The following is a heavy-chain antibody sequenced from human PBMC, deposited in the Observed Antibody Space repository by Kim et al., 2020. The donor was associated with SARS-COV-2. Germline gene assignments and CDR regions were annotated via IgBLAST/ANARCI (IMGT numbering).Heavy chain of an antibody. D-gene: IGHD3-10*01. CDR2: IIPIFGTA. V-gene: IGHV1-69*13. CDR1: GDTFSSYA. CDR3: GHQERGDGHNLYYFNY. J-gene: IGHJ4*02. Sequence: SVKVSCKASGDTFSSYAISWVRQAPGQGLEWMGGIIPIFGTATYAQKFRGRVTITADESVSTAYMELSSLRSEDTAVYYCGHQERGDGHNLYYFNYWGQGTLVTVSS.